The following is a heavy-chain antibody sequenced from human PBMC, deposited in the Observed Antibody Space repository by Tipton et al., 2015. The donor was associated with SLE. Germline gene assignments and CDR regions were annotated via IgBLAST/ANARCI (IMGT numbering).Heavy chain of an antibody. V-gene: IGHV5-51*03. CDR1: GYRFTGYW. D-gene: IGHD2-15*01. CDR2: IYPGESET. CDR3: ARGNGGYLNNWFDP. J-gene: IGHJ5*02. Sequence: QLVQSGPEVKKPGESLKISCKASGYRFTGYWVGWVRQMPGKGLEWMGIIYPGESETRYSPSFQGQVTISADKSISTAYLQWSSLKASDSAMYYCARGNGGYLNNWFDPWGQGTLITVSS.